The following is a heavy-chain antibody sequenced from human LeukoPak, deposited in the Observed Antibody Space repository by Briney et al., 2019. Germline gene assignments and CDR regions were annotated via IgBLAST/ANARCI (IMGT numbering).Heavy chain of an antibody. D-gene: IGHD3-16*01. Sequence: PSETLSLTCAVYGGSFSGYYWSYIRQSPGKGLEWIGEINHDGSTNYNPSLKSRVTMSVDTTKNKFSLKLRSVTAADTAVYYCARGRYYFDNSDAYFYWGQGTLVTVSS. CDR1: GGSFSGYY. V-gene: IGHV4-34*01. CDR2: INHDGST. CDR3: ARGRYYFDNSDAYFY. J-gene: IGHJ4*02.